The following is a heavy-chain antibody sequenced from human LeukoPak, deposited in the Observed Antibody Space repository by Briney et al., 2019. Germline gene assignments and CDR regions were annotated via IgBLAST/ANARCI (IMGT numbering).Heavy chain of an antibody. CDR2: IIPIFGTA. V-gene: IGHV1-69*05. CDR3: ARTMYSSSSLTPRYYYYYYYMDV. Sequence: GASVKVSCKASGGTFSSYAISWVRQAPGQGLEWMGGIIPIFGTANYAQKFQGRVTITTDESTSTAYMELSSLRSEDTAVCYCARTMYSSSSLTPRYYYYYYYMDVWGKGTTVTVSS. D-gene: IGHD6-6*01. CDR1: GGTFSSYA. J-gene: IGHJ6*03.